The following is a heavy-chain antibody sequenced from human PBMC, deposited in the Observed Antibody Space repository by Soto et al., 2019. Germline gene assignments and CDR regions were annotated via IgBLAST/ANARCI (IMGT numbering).Heavy chain of an antibody. J-gene: IGHJ3*02. D-gene: IGHD3-3*01. CDR3: ARDLMNYDFWSGYHDAFDI. CDR1: GFTFSSYS. V-gene: IGHV3-48*01. CDR2: ISSSSSTI. Sequence: GGSLRLSCAASGFTFSSYSMNWVRQAPGKGLEWVSYISSSSSTIYYADSVKGRFTISRDNAKNSLYLHMNSLRAEDTAVYYCARDLMNYDFWSGYHDAFDIWGQGTMVTVSS.